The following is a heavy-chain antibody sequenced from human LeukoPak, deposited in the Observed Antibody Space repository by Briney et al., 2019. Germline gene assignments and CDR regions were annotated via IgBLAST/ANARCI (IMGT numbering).Heavy chain of an antibody. V-gene: IGHV5-51*01. J-gene: IGHJ5*02. CDR1: GFTFSNYW. D-gene: IGHD3-9*01. CDR2: IHPGYSDT. CDR3: AMRRWNTLTDSSDWLEP. Sequence: GESPKISFRGSGFTFSNYWIGWVRQMPGKGLEWMGTIHPGYSDTHYCPSFQGQVTIPANDSINTLCLQWSRLKTSQTGIYYCAMRRWNTLTDSSDWLEPWGEGALVTVSS.